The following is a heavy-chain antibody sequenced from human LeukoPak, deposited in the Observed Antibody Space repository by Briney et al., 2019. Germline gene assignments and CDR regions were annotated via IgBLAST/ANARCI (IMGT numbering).Heavy chain of an antibody. Sequence: PSETLSLTCTVSGGSISSSSYYWGWIRQPPGKGLEWIGSIYYSGSTYYNPSLKSRVTISVDTSKNQFSLKLSSVTAADTAVYYCARGASVGVPAATSYFDYWGQGTLVTVSS. CDR2: IYYSGST. V-gene: IGHV4-39*07. J-gene: IGHJ4*02. CDR3: ARGASVGVPAATSYFDY. CDR1: GGSISSSSYY. D-gene: IGHD2-2*01.